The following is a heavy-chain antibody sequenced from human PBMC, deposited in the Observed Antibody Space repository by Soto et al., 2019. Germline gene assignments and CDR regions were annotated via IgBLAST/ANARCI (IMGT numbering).Heavy chain of an antibody. CDR1: GFIFSDYA. Sequence: QVQLVESGGGVVRPGRSLRLSCSASGFIFSDYAMHWVRQAPGKGMEWVAVILFDGNKNYYADSVKGRFTISRDNSKNSLYQQMNSRRAEDTAVYYCAKDASQSISGSYLSSWGQGSVVTVSS. CDR3: AKDASQSISGSYLSS. D-gene: IGHD1-26*01. CDR2: ILFDGNKN. V-gene: IGHV3-30*18. J-gene: IGHJ5*02.